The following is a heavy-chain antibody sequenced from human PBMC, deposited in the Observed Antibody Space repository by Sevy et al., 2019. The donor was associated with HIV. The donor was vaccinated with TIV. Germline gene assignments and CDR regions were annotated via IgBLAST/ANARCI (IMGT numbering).Heavy chain of an antibody. CDR3: AKVSSSGYFYYYGMDV. J-gene: IGHJ6*02. CDR2: ISGSGGST. D-gene: IGHD3-22*01. CDR1: GFTFSSYA. V-gene: IGHV3-23*01. Sequence: GESLKISCAASGFTFSSYAMSWVRQAPGKGLEWVSAISGSGGSTYYADSVKGRFTISRDNSKNTLYLQMNSLRAEDTAVYYCAKVSSSGYFYYYGMDVWGQGTTVTVSS.